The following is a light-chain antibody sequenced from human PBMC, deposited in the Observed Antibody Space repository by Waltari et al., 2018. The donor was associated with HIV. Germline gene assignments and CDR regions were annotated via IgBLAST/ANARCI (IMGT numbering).Light chain of an antibody. CDR3: CSFVGSYSYV. Sequence: QSALTQPASVSGSPGQSITIPCTGASSDVIAYKFVAWYQHRPGKAPKLIIYDVTKRPSGVPDRFSGSRSGNTASLTISGLQAEDEAEYYCCSFVGSYSYVFGSGTKVTVL. J-gene: IGLJ1*01. V-gene: IGLV2-11*01. CDR2: DVT. CDR1: SSDVIAYKF.